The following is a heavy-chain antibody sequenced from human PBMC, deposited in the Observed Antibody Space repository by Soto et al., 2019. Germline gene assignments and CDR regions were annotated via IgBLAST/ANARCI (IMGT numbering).Heavy chain of an antibody. V-gene: IGHV4-39*01. D-gene: IGHD2-8*01. CDR3: VSQRTSVLTQAYFDY. CDR2: VYYRGRS. J-gene: IGHJ4*02. CDR1: GGSVSNSNYC. Sequence: SETLSLTCTVSGGSVSNSNYCWGWIRQSPGKGLEWIGSVYYRGRSYSKSSVKSRVTISVDTSKNQFSLNLNSVTASDTAVYFCVSQRTSVLTQAYFDYWGPGALVTVSS.